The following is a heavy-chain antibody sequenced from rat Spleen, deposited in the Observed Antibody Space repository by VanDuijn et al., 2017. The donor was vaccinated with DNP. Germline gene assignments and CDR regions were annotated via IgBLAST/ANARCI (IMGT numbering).Heavy chain of an antibody. CDR2: ISTSGGST. CDR3: ATYYGFNSYFFDY. Sequence: EVQLVESGGGLVQPGRSLKLSCVASKFTFSYYGMAWVRQAPTKGLEWVATISTSGGSTYYRDSVKGRFTISRDNAKSTLYLQMNSLRSEDTATYFCATYYGFNSYFFDYWGQGVMVTVSS. D-gene: IGHD1-9*01. CDR1: KFTFSYYG. V-gene: IGHV5S13*01. J-gene: IGHJ2*01.